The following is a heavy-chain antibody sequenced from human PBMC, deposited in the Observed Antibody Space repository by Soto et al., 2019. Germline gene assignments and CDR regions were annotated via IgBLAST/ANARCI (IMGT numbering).Heavy chain of an antibody. V-gene: IGHV1-2*02. CDR3: ARGDVRDV. Sequence: GASVKVSCKASGGTFSSYAISWVRQAPGQGLEWMGWINPNSGGTNYAQKFQGRVTMTRDTSISTAYMELSRLRSDDTAVYYCARGDVRDVWGQGTTVTVSS. CDR1: GGTFSSYA. CDR2: INPNSGGT. J-gene: IGHJ6*02.